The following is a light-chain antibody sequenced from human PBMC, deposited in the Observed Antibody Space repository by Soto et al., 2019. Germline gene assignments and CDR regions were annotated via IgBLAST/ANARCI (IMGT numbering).Light chain of an antibody. Sequence: EIVMTQPPPTLSLSPGERVTLSCRASQSISNTYLSWYQQKPGQAPRLLIDGASTRATGVPARFSGSGSGTYFTLTISGLQPEDFAVYCCHQDYTLPLTFGGGTKVEIK. CDR2: GAS. V-gene: IGKV3D-7*01. CDR3: HQDYTLPLT. J-gene: IGKJ4*01. CDR1: QSISNTY.